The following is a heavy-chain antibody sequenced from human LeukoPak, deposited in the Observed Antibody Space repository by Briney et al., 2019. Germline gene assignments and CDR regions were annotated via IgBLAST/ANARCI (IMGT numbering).Heavy chain of an antibody. V-gene: IGHV3-74*01. Sequence: PGGSLRLSCAASGFTFGSYYMHWVRQAPGKGLVWVSRIKSDGSVTGYADSVKGRFAISRDNAKNTMYLQMNSLRAEDTAVYYCARDWIDRGTFDPWGQGTLVTVSS. J-gene: IGHJ5*02. CDR1: GFTFGSYY. CDR2: IKSDGSVT. CDR3: ARDWIDRGTFDP. D-gene: IGHD2-2*03.